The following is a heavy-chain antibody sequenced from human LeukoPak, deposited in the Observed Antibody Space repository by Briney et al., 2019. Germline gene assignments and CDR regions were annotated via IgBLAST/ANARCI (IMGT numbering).Heavy chain of an antibody. D-gene: IGHD2-8*01. V-gene: IGHV4-39*07. CDR2: IYYSGST. CDR1: GGSISSSSYY. CDR3: ARARLGYCTNGVCYPTFNWFDP. Sequence: SETLSLTCTVSGGSISSSSYYWGWIRQPPGKGLEWIGSIYYSGSTYYNPSLKSRVTISVDTSKNQFSLRLSSVTAADTAVYYCARARLGYCTNGVCYPTFNWFDPWGQGTLVTVSS. J-gene: IGHJ5*02.